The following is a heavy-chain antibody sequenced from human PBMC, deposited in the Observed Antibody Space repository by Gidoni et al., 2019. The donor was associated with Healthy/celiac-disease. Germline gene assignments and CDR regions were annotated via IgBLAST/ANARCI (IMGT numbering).Heavy chain of an antibody. CDR1: GFTSRSYA. CDR3: AKGWDYGDYGYFDY. J-gene: IGHJ4*02. Sequence: EVQLVESGGGLVQPGGSLRPSCAAYGFTSRSYAMSWVRQAPGKGLEWVSAISGSGGSTYYADSVKGRFTISRDNSKNTLYLQMNSLRAEDTAVYYCAKGWDYGDYGYFDYWGQGTLVTVSS. CDR2: ISGSGGST. V-gene: IGHV3-23*04. D-gene: IGHD4-17*01.